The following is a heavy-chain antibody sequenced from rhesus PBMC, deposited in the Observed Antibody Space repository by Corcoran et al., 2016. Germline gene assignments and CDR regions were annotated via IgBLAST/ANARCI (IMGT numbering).Heavy chain of an antibody. CDR2: ISGSSGST. Sequence: QVQLQESGPGLVKPSETLSLTCAVSGGSFSGYYWGWIRQPPGAGLEWIGYISGSSGSTDYNPSLKSRVTISTDTSKNQFSLKLSSVTAADTAVYYCARDYRYCGGGVCYAQPHNRFDVWGPGVLVTVSS. V-gene: IGHV4-165*01. D-gene: IGHD2-8*01. J-gene: IGHJ5-1*01. CDR1: GGSFSGYY. CDR3: ARDYRYCGGGVCYAQPHNRFDV.